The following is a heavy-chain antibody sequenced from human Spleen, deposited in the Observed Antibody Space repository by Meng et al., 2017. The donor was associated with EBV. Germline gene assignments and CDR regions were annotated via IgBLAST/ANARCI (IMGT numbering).Heavy chain of an antibody. D-gene: IGHD1-26*01. CDR2: INGGSGNT. Sequence: QVQLVQSGAEVKNPGASVKVSCKASGYTFTSYAMHWGRQAPGQRLEWMGWINGGSGNTKYSQKFQCRVTITRDTSASTVYMELSSLRSEESAVYYCARSIDSGVFDPWGQGTLVTVSS. CDR3: ARSIDSGVFDP. J-gene: IGHJ5*02. V-gene: IGHV1-3*01. CDR1: GYTFTSYA.